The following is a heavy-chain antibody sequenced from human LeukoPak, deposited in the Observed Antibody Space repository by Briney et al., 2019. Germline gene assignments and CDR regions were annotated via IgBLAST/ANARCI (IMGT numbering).Heavy chain of an antibody. CDR1: GGSISSSSYY. CDR2: IYYSGST. CDR3: ARDRGPAYAFDI. J-gene: IGHJ3*02. D-gene: IGHD6-25*01. V-gene: IGHV4-39*07. Sequence: PSETLSLTCTVSGGSISSSSYYWGWIRQPPGKGLEWIGSIYYSGSTYYNPSLKSRVTISVDTSKNQFSLKLSSVTAADTAVYYCARDRGPAYAFDIWGQGTMVTVSS.